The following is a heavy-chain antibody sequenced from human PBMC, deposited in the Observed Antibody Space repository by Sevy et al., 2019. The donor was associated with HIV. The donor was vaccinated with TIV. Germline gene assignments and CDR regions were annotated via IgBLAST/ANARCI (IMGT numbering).Heavy chain of an antibody. CDR2: ISYDGSNK. CDR3: AKSWPTIFGVFDY. CDR1: GFTFSSHG. V-gene: IGHV3-30*18. J-gene: IGHJ4*02. D-gene: IGHD3-3*01. Sequence: GGSLRLSCAASGFTFSSHGMHWVRQAPGKGLEWVAVISYDGSNKYYADSVKGRFTISRDNSKNTLYLQMNSLRAEDTAVYYCAKSWPTIFGVFDYWGQGTLVTVSS.